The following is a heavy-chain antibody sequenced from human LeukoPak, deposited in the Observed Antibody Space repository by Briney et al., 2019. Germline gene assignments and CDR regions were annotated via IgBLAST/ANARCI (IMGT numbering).Heavy chain of an antibody. D-gene: IGHD3-10*01. CDR3: AKDLITMVLWSPGIDY. Sequence: GGSLRLSCAASGFTVSSNYMSWVRQAPGKGLEWVSVIYSGGSTYYADSVKGRFTISRDNSKNTLYLQMNSLRAEDTAVYYCAKDLITMVLWSPGIDYWGQGTLVTVSS. CDR2: IYSGGST. V-gene: IGHV3-53*01. CDR1: GFTVSSNY. J-gene: IGHJ4*02.